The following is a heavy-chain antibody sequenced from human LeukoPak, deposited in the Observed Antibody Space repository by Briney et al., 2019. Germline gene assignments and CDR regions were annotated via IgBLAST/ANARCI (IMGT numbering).Heavy chain of an antibody. J-gene: IGHJ4*02. Sequence: SETLCLSCAVSGGSISDYNSNWIRPPPGRGLEWIGYIYYSGTTNSNPSLKSRVSMSVDTSNNQSSLTLSSLTAADTAVYYCARGSNYTSGYRVTELGSGSSDYWGQGTLVTVSS. CDR3: ARGSNYTSGYRVTELGSGSSDY. CDR2: IYYSGTT. V-gene: IGHV4-59*12. D-gene: IGHD4-11*01. CDR1: GGSISDYN.